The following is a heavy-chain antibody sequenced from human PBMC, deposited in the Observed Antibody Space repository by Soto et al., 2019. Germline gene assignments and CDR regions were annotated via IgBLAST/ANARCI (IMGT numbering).Heavy chain of an antibody. Sequence: GGPLRLSCAASGFTFKNNRMHLVRQAQGKRPVWVSRISGDGRTTNYADSVKGRFTISRDNFKSTLYLQMNSLRADDTAVYYCADPVPAATHYDYYDMDVWGQGTTVTVSS. CDR1: GFTFKNNR. V-gene: IGHV3-74*01. D-gene: IGHD2-2*01. J-gene: IGHJ6*02. CDR2: ISGDGRTT. CDR3: ADPVPAATHYDYYDMDV.